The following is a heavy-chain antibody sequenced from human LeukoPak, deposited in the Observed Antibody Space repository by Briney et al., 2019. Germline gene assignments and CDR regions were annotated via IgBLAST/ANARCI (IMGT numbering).Heavy chain of an antibody. CDR3: AKGAKYSSSSGQMDY. CDR2: ISYDGSNK. D-gene: IGHD6-6*01. V-gene: IGHV3-30*18. CDR1: GFTFSSYG. J-gene: IGHJ4*02. Sequence: PGGSLRLSCAASGFTFSSYGMHWVRQAPGKGLEWVAVISYDGSNKYYADSVKGRFTISRDNSKNTLYLQMNSLRAEDTAVYYCAKGAKYSSSSGQMDYWGQGTLATVSS.